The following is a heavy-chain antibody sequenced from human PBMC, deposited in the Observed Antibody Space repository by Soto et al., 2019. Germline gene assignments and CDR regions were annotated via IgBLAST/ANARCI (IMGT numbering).Heavy chain of an antibody. CDR2: IKPDGSEK. D-gene: IGHD3-3*01. CDR1: GFTFSSYW. CDR3: ARGVTTGVDAFDM. V-gene: IGHV3-7*01. Sequence: EVQLVESGGGLVQPGGSLRLSCAASGFTFSSYWMTWVRQAPGKGLEWVANIKPDGSEKYYVDSVKGRFTVSRDNAKNSLYLQMDSPRAEATAVYYCARGVTTGVDAFDMWGQGTMVTVSS. J-gene: IGHJ3*02.